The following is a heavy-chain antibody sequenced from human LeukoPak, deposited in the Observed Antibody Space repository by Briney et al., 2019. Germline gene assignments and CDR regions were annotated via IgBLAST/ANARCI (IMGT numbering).Heavy chain of an antibody. CDR1: GFTFNDYA. Sequence: GGSLRLSRAASGFTFNDYAINWVRQAPGKGLEWVSVINSDGSTYYADSVKGRFTISRDNSKNTLYLQMNSLRAEDTAVYYCARDAYTIRWYYYWGQGTLVTVSS. CDR3: ARDAYTIRWYYY. CDR2: INSDGST. D-gene: IGHD6-13*01. V-gene: IGHV3-23*01. J-gene: IGHJ4*02.